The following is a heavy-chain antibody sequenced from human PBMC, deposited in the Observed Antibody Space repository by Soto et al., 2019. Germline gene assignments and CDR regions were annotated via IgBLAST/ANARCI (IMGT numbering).Heavy chain of an antibody. CDR1: GGSVSSGSYY. J-gene: IGHJ5*02. CDR2: IYYSGST. V-gene: IGHV4-61*01. D-gene: IGHD3-3*01. CDR3: AREYVLRFLEWLSQGLDP. Sequence: PSETLALTCTDSGGSVSSGSYYWSWIRQPPGKGLEWIGYIYYSGSTNYNPSLKSRVTISVDTSKNQFSLKLSSVTAADTAVYYCAREYVLRFLEWLSQGLDPWGQGTLGTVSS.